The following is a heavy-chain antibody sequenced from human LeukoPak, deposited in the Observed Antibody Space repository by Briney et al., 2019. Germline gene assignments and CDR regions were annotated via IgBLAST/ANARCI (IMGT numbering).Heavy chain of an antibody. V-gene: IGHV4-59*01. CDR3: ARERCSSTSCYSGGSVDY. D-gene: IGHD2-2*01. J-gene: IGHJ4*02. Sequence: SETLSLTCTVSGGSISSYYWSWIRQPPGKGLEWIGYIYYSGSTNYNPSLKSRVTISVDTSKNQFSLKLSSVTAADTAVYYCARERCSSTSCYSGGSVDYWGQGTLVTVSS. CDR2: IYYSGST. CDR1: GGSISSYY.